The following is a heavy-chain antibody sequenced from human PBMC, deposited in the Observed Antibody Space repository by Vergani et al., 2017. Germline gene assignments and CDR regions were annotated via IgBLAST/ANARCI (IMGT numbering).Heavy chain of an antibody. V-gene: IGHV5-51*01. Sequence: EKQLVQSGSETKKPGESLKISCQGSRFSFSTYWIGWVRQMPGKGLEWMGLIFPGDSQIRSSLSFQGRVTISADKSISTAYLQWYSLQASDTAMYYCARLGDGYYYHGFDIWGQGTAVTVSS. J-gene: IGHJ3*02. D-gene: IGHD3-3*01. CDR1: RFSFSTYW. CDR3: ARLGDGYYYHGFDI. CDR2: IFPGDSQI.